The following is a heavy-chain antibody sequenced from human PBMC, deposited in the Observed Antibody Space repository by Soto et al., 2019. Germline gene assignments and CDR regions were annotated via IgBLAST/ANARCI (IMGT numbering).Heavy chain of an antibody. D-gene: IGHD3-10*01. Sequence: ASVKVSCKVSGYTLTELSMHWVRQAPGKGLEWMGGFDPEDGETIYAQKFQGRVTMTEDTSTDTAYMELSSLRSEDTAVYYCATSPPGSPHKNYYGMDVWGQGTTVTVSS. J-gene: IGHJ6*02. CDR1: GYTLTELS. CDR2: FDPEDGET. V-gene: IGHV1-24*01. CDR3: ATSPPGSPHKNYYGMDV.